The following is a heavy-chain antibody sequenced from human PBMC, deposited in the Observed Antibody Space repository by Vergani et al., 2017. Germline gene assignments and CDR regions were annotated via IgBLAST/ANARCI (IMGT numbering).Heavy chain of an antibody. V-gene: IGHV1-3*01. J-gene: IGHJ4*02. CDR3: ASGTYYYDSSGYSAFDY. D-gene: IGHD3-22*01. Sequence: QVQLVQSGAEVKKPGASVKVSCKASGYTFTSYAMHWVRQAPGQRLEWMGWINAGNGNTQYSQKFQGRVTITRDTSASTAYMGLSSLRSEDTAVYYCASGTYYYDSSGYSAFDYWGQGTLVTVSS. CDR2: INAGNGNT. CDR1: GYTFTSYA.